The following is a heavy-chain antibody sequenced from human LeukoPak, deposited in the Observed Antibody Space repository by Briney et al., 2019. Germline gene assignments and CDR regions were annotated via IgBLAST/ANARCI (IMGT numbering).Heavy chain of an antibody. Sequence: PSETLSLTCAVYGGSFSGYYWSWIRQPPGKGREWIGEINHSGSTNYNPSLKSQVTISVDTSKNQFSLKLSSVTAADTAMYYCAKSNGYGLIDYWGQGTLVTVSS. J-gene: IGHJ4*02. V-gene: IGHV4-34*01. CDR2: INHSGST. D-gene: IGHD5-12*01. CDR1: GGSFSGYY. CDR3: AKSNGYGLIDY.